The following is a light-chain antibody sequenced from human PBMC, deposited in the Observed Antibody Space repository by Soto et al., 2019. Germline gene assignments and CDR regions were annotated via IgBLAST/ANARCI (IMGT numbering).Light chain of an antibody. CDR2: GAS. Sequence: XSQSVSSSYLAWYQQKPGQAPRLLIYGASTRATGIPARFSGSGSGTEFTLTISSLQSEDFAVYYCQQYNNWPQTFGQGTKVDIK. V-gene: IGKV3-15*01. J-gene: IGKJ1*01. CDR1: QSVSSSY. CDR3: QQYNNWPQT.